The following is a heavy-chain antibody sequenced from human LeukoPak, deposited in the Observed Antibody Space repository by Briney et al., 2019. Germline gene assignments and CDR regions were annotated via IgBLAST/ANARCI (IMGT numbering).Heavy chain of an antibody. D-gene: IGHD3-22*01. CDR1: GGSISSYY. J-gene: IGHJ3*02. CDR3: ARASLNRNYYDSSGPPFAFDI. V-gene: IGHV4-59*01. CDR2: IYYSGST. Sequence: SETLSLTCTVSGGSISSYYWSWIRQPPGKGLEWIGYIYYSGSTNYNPSLESRVTISVDTSKNQFSLKLSSVTAADTAVYYCARASLNRNYYDSSGPPFAFDIWGQGTMVTVSS.